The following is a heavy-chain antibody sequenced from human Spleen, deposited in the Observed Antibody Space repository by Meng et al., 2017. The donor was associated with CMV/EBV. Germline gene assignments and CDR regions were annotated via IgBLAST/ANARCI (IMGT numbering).Heavy chain of an antibody. J-gene: IGHJ6*02. CDR2: ISSSSSYI. Sequence: GESLKISCAASGFTFDDYAMHWVRQVPGKGLEWVSSISSSSSYIYYADSVKGRFTISRDNAKNSLYLQMNSLRAEDTAVYYCARVRRSSPSYGMDVWGQGTTVTVSS. CDR3: ARVRRSSPSYGMDV. CDR1: GFTFDDYA. D-gene: IGHD1-26*01. V-gene: IGHV3-21*01.